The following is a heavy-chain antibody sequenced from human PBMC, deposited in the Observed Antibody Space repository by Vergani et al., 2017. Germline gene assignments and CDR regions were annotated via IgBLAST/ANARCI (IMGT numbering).Heavy chain of an antibody. V-gene: IGHV4-39*07. CDR2: IYYSGST. J-gene: IGHJ4*02. D-gene: IGHD6-13*01. CDR1: GGPISSSRYY. Sequence: QLQLQESGPGLVKPSETLSLPCTVSGGPISSSRYYWGWIRQPPGKGLEWIGSIYYSGSTYYNPSLKSRVTISVDTSKNQFSLKLSSVTAADTAVYYCAGGQQQLDYWGQGTLVIVSA. CDR3: AGGQQQLDY.